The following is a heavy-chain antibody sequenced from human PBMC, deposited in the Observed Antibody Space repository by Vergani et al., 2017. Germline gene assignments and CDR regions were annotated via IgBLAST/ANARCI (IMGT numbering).Heavy chain of an antibody. V-gene: IGHV4-34*01. Sequence: QVQLQQWGAGLLKPSETLSLTCAVYGGSFSCYYWSWIRQPPGKGLEWIGEINHSGSTNYNPSLKSRVTISVDTSKNQFSLKLISVTAADTAVYYCARATVTHYYYYGMDVWGQGTTVTVSS. D-gene: IGHD4-17*01. CDR3: ARATVTHYYYYGMDV. CDR1: GGSFSCYY. CDR2: INHSGST. J-gene: IGHJ6*02.